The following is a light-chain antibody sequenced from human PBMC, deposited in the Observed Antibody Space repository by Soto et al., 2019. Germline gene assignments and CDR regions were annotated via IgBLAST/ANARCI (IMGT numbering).Light chain of an antibody. CDR1: QDISNY. CDR2: DAS. CDR3: QQYDNLPMYT. V-gene: IGKV1-33*01. Sequence: DIQMTQSPSSLSASVGDRVTITCQASQDISNYLNWYQQKPGKAPKLLIYDASNLETGVPSRFSGSGSGTDFTFTISRLQTEDIATYYCQQYDNLPMYTFGQGTKLEIK. J-gene: IGKJ2*01.